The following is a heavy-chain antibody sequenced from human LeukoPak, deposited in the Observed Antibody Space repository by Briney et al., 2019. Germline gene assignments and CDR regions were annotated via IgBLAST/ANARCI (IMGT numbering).Heavy chain of an antibody. CDR2: ISSSGSTI. CDR3: AELGITMIGGV. CDR1: GFTFGSYS. V-gene: IGHV3-48*04. Sequence: HPGGSLRLSCAASGFTFGSYSMNWVRQAPGKGLEWVSYISSSGSTIYYADSVKGRFTISRDNAKNSLYLQMNSLRAEDTAVYYCAELGITMIGGVWGKGTTVTISS. J-gene: IGHJ6*04. D-gene: IGHD3-10*02.